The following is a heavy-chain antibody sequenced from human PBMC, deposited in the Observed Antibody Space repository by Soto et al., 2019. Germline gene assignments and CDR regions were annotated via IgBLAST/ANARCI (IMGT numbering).Heavy chain of an antibody. Sequence: EVQLLESGGGLVQPGGSLRLSCAASGFTFSSYAMSWVRQAPGKGLEWVSAISGSGGSTYYEDSVKGRFTISRDSSKNTLYLKMNCLRAEDTAVYYCAKGTYGAGRTSWIFDYWGQGTLVTVAS. CDR3: AKGTYGAGRTSWIFDY. J-gene: IGHJ4*02. CDR1: GFTFSSYA. CDR2: ISGSGGST. D-gene: IGHD3-10*01. V-gene: IGHV3-23*01.